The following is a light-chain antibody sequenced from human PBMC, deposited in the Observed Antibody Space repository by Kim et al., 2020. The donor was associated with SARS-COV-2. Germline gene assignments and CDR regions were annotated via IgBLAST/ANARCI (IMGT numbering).Light chain of an antibody. CDR2: AAS. Sequence: GDRIPITCRASQDIMRYLNWYQQKPRKAPKVLIYAASTLQSGVPPMFSGSGSVTDFTLTITSLQPEDFATYYCHQTDITPITFGQGTRLEIK. CDR3: HQTDITPIT. J-gene: IGKJ5*01. V-gene: IGKV1-39*01. CDR1: QDIMRY.